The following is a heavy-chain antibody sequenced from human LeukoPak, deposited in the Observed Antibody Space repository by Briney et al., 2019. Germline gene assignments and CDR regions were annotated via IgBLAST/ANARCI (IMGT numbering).Heavy chain of an antibody. CDR3: ARRYYDILTGYPKEDL. CDR2: ISAYNGNT. CDR1: GYTFTSYG. V-gene: IGHV1-18*01. D-gene: IGHD3-9*01. J-gene: IGHJ4*02. Sequence: ASVKVSCKASGYTFTSYGISWVRQAPAQGHEWMGWISAYNGNTNYAQKLQGRVTMTTDTSTRTADRELRSLRSDDTAVYYCARRYYDILTGYPKEDLWGQGTLVTVSS.